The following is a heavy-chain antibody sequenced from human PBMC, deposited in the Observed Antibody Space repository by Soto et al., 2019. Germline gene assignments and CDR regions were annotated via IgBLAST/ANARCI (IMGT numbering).Heavy chain of an antibody. CDR2: IYSGGST. Sequence: GGSLRLSCAASGFTVSSNYMSWVRQAPGKGLEWVSVIYSGGSTYYADSVKGRFTISRDNSKNTLYLQMNSLRAEDTAVYYCASTGYSSSWFYYGMDVWGQRTTVTVSS. V-gene: IGHV3-53*01. J-gene: IGHJ6*02. CDR3: ASTGYSSSWFYYGMDV. D-gene: IGHD6-13*01. CDR1: GFTVSSNY.